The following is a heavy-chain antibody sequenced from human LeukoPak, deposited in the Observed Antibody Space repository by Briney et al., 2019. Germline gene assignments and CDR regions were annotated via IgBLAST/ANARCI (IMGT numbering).Heavy chain of an antibody. V-gene: IGHV3-23*01. CDR1: GFTFSNYG. CDR2: ISGSGANT. D-gene: IGHD6-13*01. J-gene: IGHJ4*02. Sequence: GGSLRLSCAVSGFTFSNYGMSWVRQAPGRGLEWVSGISGSGANTYYADSVKGRFTISRDNSKIRLYLQMNSLRAEDTAVYYCARDSRNRGQQLPNYWGQGTLVTVSS. CDR3: ARDSRNRGQQLPNY.